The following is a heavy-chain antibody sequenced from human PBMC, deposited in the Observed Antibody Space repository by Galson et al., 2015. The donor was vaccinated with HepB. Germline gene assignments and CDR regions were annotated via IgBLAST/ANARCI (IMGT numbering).Heavy chain of an antibody. V-gene: IGHV3-21*01. Sequence: SLRLSCAASGFTFSSHSMHWVRQAPGKGLEWVSSISSSSYIYYADPVKGRFTISRDNAKNSLYLQMNSLRAEDTAVYYCARDYRYYGSGSYYLDFDYWGQGTLVTVSS. CDR1: GFTFSSHS. J-gene: IGHJ4*02. CDR3: ARDYRYYGSGSYYLDFDY. D-gene: IGHD3-10*01. CDR2: ISSSSYI.